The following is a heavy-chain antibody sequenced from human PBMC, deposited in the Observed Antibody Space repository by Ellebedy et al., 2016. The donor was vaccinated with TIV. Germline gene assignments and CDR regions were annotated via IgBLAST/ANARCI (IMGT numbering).Heavy chain of an antibody. J-gene: IGHJ4*02. V-gene: IGHV3-33*08. CDR2: IGHDGMIK. Sequence: GESLKISXAASGFIFSGYGMHWVRQAPGKGLEWVAVIGHDGMIKYYADSVKGRFTISRDNSKNTLYLQMNSLRAEDTAVYYCARDHGNSWLVWDYRVPDYWGQGTLVTVSS. CDR3: ARDHGNSWLVWDYRVPDY. D-gene: IGHD6-19*01. CDR1: GFIFSGYG.